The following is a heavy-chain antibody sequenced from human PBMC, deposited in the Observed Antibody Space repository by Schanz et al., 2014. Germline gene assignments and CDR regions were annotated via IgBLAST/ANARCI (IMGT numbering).Heavy chain of an antibody. J-gene: IGHJ6*02. Sequence: QVQLQESGPGLVKPSETLSLTCTVPGGSISNYNWSWIRQPPGKGLEWIVYIYYSGSTNYNPSLKSRVTISVDTSKNQFSLKLSSVTAADTAVYYCARAEINSGYARYYYGMDVWGQGTTVTVSS. V-gene: IGHV4-59*01. CDR2: IYYSGST. D-gene: IGHD5-12*01. CDR1: GGSISNYN. CDR3: ARAEINSGYARYYYGMDV.